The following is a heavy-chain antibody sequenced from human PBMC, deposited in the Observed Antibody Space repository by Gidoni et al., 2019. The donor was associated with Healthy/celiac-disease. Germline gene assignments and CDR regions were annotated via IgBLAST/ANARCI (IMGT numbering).Heavy chain of an antibody. D-gene: IGHD2-2*01. CDR1: GFPFSNAW. CDR2: IKSKTDGGTT. V-gene: IGHV3-15*01. CDR3: TTGPWGIVVVPAAIGIGTTIKEEDY. J-gene: IGHJ4*02. Sequence: EVQLVESGGGLVKPGGSLRLSCAASGFPFSNAWMSWVRQAPGQGLEWVGRIKSKTDGGTTDYAAPVKGRFTISRDDSKNTLYLQMNSLKTEDTAVYYCTTGPWGIVVVPAAIGIGTTIKEEDYWGQGTLVTVSS.